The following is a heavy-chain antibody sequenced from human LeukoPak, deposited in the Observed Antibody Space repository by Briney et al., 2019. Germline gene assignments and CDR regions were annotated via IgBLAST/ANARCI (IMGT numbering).Heavy chain of an antibody. J-gene: IGHJ4*02. CDR2: IIPIFGTA. D-gene: IGHD3-22*01. V-gene: IGHV1-69*05. CDR3: ARGKDPMIAAWDFDY. Sequence: SVKVSCKASGYTFTSYGISWVRQAPGQGLEWIGRIIPIFGTANYAQKFQGRVTITTDESTSTAYMELSSLRSEDTAVYYCARGKDPMIAAWDFDYWGQGTLVTVSS. CDR1: GYTFTSYG.